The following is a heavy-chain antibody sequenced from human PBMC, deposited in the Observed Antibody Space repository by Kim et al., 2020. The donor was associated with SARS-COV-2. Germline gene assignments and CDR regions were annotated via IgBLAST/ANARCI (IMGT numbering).Heavy chain of an antibody. Sequence: ASVKVSCKASGYTFTGYYMHWVRQAPGQGLEWMGWINPNSGGTNYAQKFQGWVTMTRDTSISTAYMELSRLRSDDTAVYYCARDLAAAGRYYYYGMDVWGQGTTVTVSS. CDR2: INPNSGGT. D-gene: IGHD6-13*01. J-gene: IGHJ6*02. V-gene: IGHV1-2*04. CDR1: GYTFTGYY. CDR3: ARDLAAAGRYYYYGMDV.